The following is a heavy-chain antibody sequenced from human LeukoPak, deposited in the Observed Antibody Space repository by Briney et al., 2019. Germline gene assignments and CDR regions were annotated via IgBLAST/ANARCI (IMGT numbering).Heavy chain of an antibody. Sequence: GGSLRLSCAASGFTFSNYGMHWVRQAPGKGLEWVAFIRYDGINKYYADSVKGRFTISRDSSKNTLYLQMNSLRAEDTAVYYCAKGFSYDSALDYWGQGTLVTVSS. CDR1: GFTFSNYG. J-gene: IGHJ4*02. D-gene: IGHD3-22*01. CDR3: AKGFSYDSALDY. CDR2: IRYDGINK. V-gene: IGHV3-30*02.